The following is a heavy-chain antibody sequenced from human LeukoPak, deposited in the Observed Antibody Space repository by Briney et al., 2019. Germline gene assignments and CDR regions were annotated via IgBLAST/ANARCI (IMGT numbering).Heavy chain of an antibody. CDR2: IYYSGST. CDR3: AREATVTTAGFDY. D-gene: IGHD4-17*01. CDR1: GGSISSGGYY. V-gene: IGHV4-31*03. J-gene: IGHJ4*02. Sequence: PSETLSLTCXVSGGSISSGGYYWSWIRQHPGKGLEWIGYIYYSGSTYYNPSLKSRVTISVDTSKNQFSLKLSSVTAADTAVYYCAREATVTTAGFDYWGQGTLVTVSS.